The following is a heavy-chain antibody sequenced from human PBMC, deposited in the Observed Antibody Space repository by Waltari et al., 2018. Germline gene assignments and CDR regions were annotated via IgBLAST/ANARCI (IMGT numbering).Heavy chain of an antibody. CDR3: ARDLSYGDYDSDWFDP. CDR2: IYTSGST. CDR1: GCSISSSY. Sequence: QVQLQESGPGLVKPSETLSLTCTVSGCSISSSYWSWIRQPPGKGLEWIGRIYTSGSTNSNPSLKSRVTMSVDTSKNQFSLKLSSVTAADTAVYYCARDLSYGDYDSDWFDPWGQGTLVTVSS. V-gene: IGHV4-4*07. D-gene: IGHD4-17*01. J-gene: IGHJ5*02.